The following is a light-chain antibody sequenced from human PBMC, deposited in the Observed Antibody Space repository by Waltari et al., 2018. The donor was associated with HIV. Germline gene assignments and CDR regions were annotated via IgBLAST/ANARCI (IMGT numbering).Light chain of an antibody. CDR2: DVS. Sequence: QSALTQPASVSGSPGPSITISCSGTSRDVGGYNYVSWYQQHPGKAPKVMIYDVSNRPSGVSNRFSGSKSGNTASLTISGLQAEDEADYYCSSYTSSSSWVFGGGTKLTVL. CDR3: SSYTSSSSWV. V-gene: IGLV2-14*03. CDR1: SRDVGGYNY. J-gene: IGLJ3*02.